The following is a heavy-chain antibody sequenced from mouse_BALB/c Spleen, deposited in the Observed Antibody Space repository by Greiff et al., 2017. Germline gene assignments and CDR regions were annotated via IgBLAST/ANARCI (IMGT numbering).Heavy chain of an antibody. CDR3: ARRGDGYLDY. CDR2: INPSNGRT. V-gene: IGHV1S81*02. J-gene: IGHJ2*01. CDR1: GYTFTSYW. D-gene: IGHD2-3*01. Sequence: QVQLQQPGAELVKPGASVKLSCKASGYTFTSYWMHWVKQRPGQGLEWIGEINPSNGRTNYNEKFKSKATLTVDKSSSTAYMQLSSLTSEDSAVYDCARRGDGYLDYRGQDTPLTVSS.